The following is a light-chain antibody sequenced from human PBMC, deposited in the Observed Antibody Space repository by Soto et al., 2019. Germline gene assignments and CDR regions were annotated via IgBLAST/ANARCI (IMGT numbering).Light chain of an antibody. CDR1: QSVSSSY. Sequence: IGLTQSPGTLSLSPGERATLSCRSSQSVSSSYLAWYQQKPGQAPRLLIYDVSSRATGIPDRFSGSVSGTVFTLTISSLEPEVLAVYYCQQYGSSPTFGQGTKVEIK. CDR3: QQYGSSPT. J-gene: IGKJ1*01. CDR2: DVS. V-gene: IGKV3-20*01.